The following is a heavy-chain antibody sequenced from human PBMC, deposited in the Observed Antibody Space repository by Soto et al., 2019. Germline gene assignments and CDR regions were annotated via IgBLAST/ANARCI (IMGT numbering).Heavy chain of an antibody. CDR1: GGTFIWFA. CDR2: IIPIFGTA. V-gene: IGHV1-69*06. Sequence: SPLNLYCKASGGTFIWFAVSWVRLAPGKGLEWMGGIIPIFGTANYAQKFQGRVTMTEDKSTDTAYMELSSLRSEDTAVYYCATVVLWFGEFHFDYWGQGTLVTVSS. D-gene: IGHD3-10*01. CDR3: ATVVLWFGEFHFDY. J-gene: IGHJ4*02.